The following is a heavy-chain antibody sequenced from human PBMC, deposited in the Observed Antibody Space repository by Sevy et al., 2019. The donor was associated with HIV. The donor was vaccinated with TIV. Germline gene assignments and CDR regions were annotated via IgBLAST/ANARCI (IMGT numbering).Heavy chain of an antibody. CDR2: ISAYTGDT. Sequence: ASVKVSCKTSGYSFNMYGISWVRQAPGQGLEWMGWISAYTGDTDYRQMFRGRVTMTTDASTNTAYMELRRLTYDDTAVYYCATDRHQGVVIIPGSGYHYGADFWGQGTMVTVSS. V-gene: IGHV1-18*01. CDR1: GYSFNMYG. D-gene: IGHD3-3*01. CDR3: ATDRHQGVVIIPGSGYHYGADF. J-gene: IGHJ6*02.